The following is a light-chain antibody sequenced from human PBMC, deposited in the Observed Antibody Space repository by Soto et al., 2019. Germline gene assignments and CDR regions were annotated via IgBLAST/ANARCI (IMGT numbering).Light chain of an antibody. J-gene: IGKJ1*01. Sequence: DIQMTQSPSSLSASVGDRITITCRASQSISRYLNWYQHRPGKAPNLXXNAASSLETGVPSRFSGGGSGTDLTLNISSLQPDDFANYYCQQNYRATPWTFGQGTKVDIK. CDR3: QQNYRATPWT. V-gene: IGKV1-39*01. CDR1: QSISRY. CDR2: AAS.